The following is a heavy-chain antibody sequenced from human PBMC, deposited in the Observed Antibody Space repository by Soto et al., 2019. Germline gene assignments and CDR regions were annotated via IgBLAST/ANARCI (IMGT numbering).Heavy chain of an antibody. D-gene: IGHD3-9*01. J-gene: IGHJ4*02. V-gene: IGHV1-18*01. Sequence: QVQLVQSGAEVKKPGASVKVSCKASGYTFTSYGISWVRQAPGQGLEWMGWISAYNGNTNYAQKLQGRVTMTTDTSTSTAYIELRSLRSDDTAVYYWANLLRYFDLLTYDSRGREGDYWGQGTLVTVSS. CDR3: ANLLRYFDLLTYDSRGREGDY. CDR1: GYTFTSYG. CDR2: ISAYNGNT.